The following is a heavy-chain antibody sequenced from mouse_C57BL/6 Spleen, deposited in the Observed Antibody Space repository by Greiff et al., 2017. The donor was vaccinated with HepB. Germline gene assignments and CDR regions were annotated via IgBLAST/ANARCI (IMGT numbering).Heavy chain of an antibody. CDR1: GYSFTGYF. CDR3: ARQDYLYAMDY. Sequence: EVKLQQSGPELVKPGDSVKISCKASGYSFTGYFMNWVMQSHGKSLEWIGRINPYNGDTFYNQKFKGKATLTVDKSSSTSHMELRSLTSEDSAVYYCARQDYLYAMDYWGQGTSVTVSS. J-gene: IGHJ4*01. CDR2: INPYNGDT. D-gene: IGHD2-4*01. V-gene: IGHV1-20*01.